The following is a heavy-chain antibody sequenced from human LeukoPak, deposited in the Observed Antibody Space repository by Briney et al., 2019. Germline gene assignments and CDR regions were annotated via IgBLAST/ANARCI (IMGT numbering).Heavy chain of an antibody. CDR3: ARDSAYSSGWYDYFDY. J-gene: IGHJ4*02. CDR2: ISYDGSNK. D-gene: IGHD6-19*01. CDR1: GFTFSNYA. Sequence: GRSLRLSCAASGFTFSNYAIHWVRQAPGKGLEWVAVISYDGSNKYYADSVRGRFTISRDNSKNTLYLQMNSLRAEDTAMYYCARDSAYSSGWYDYFDYWGQGTLVTVSS. V-gene: IGHV3-30-3*01.